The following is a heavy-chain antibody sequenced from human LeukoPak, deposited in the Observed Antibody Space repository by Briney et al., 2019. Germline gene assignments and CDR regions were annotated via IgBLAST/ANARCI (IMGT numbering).Heavy chain of an antibody. CDR1: GGSISSGSYY. V-gene: IGHV4-61*02. J-gene: IGHJ4*02. D-gene: IGHD5-18*01. CDR2: IYTSGST. CDR3: AREYSYGYYFDY. Sequence: SETLSLTCTVSGGSISSGSYYWSWIRQPAGKGLEWIGRIYTSGSTNYNPSLKSRVTISVDTSKNQFSLKLSSVTAADTAVYYCAREYSYGYYFDYWGQGTLVTVSS.